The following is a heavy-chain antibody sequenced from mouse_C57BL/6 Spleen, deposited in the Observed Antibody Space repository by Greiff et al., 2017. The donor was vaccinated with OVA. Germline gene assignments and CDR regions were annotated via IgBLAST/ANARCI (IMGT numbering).Heavy chain of an antibody. D-gene: IGHD1-1*01. Sequence: VKLMESGAELAKPGASVKLSCKASGYTFTSYWMHWVKQRPGQGLEWIGYINPSSGYTKYNQKFKDKATLTADKTSSTAYMQLSSLTYEDSAVYYCARGYGSSYGGFAYWGQGTLVTVSA. CDR1: GYTFTSYW. CDR2: INPSSGYT. CDR3: ARGYGSSYGGFAY. J-gene: IGHJ3*01. V-gene: IGHV1-7*01.